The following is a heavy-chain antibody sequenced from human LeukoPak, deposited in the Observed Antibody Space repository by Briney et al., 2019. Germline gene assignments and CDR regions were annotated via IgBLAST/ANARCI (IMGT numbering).Heavy chain of an antibody. CDR3: AREGVTKYYFDY. Sequence: SETLSLTCTVSGGSISSYYWSWIRQPPGKGLEWIGYTYYRGSTDYNPSLKSRVTISVDTSKNQFSLKLSSVTAADTAVYYCAREGVTKYYFDYWGQGTLVTVSS. V-gene: IGHV4-59*01. CDR1: GGSISSYY. J-gene: IGHJ4*02. CDR2: TYYRGST. D-gene: IGHD4-11*01.